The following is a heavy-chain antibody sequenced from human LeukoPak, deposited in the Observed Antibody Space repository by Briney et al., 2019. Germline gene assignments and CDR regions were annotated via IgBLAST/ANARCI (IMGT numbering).Heavy chain of an antibody. D-gene: IGHD3-10*01. CDR2: IYYSGNT. J-gene: IGHJ4*02. CDR3: ARQAYYGSGSYPYFDY. V-gene: IGHV4-39*01. CDR1: GGSISSNSYY. Sequence: SETLSLTCTVSGGSISSNSYYWGWIRQPPGRGLEYIVSIYYSGNTYHNPSLKSRVTMSVDTSKTQFSLRLSSVTAADTAVYYCARQAYYGSGSYPYFDYWGQGILVTVSS.